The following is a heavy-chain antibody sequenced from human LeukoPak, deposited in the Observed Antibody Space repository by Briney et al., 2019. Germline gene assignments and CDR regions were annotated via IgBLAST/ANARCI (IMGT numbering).Heavy chain of an antibody. Sequence: GGSLRLSCAASGFTVSSNYMSWVRQAPGKGLEWVSYISSSGSTIYYADSVKGRFTISRDNAKNSLYLQMNSLRAEDTAVYYCARDSIVTGEFDYWGQGTLVTVSS. V-gene: IGHV3-11*04. J-gene: IGHJ4*02. CDR3: ARDSIVTGEFDY. CDR1: GFTVSSNY. D-gene: IGHD2-21*02. CDR2: ISSSGSTI.